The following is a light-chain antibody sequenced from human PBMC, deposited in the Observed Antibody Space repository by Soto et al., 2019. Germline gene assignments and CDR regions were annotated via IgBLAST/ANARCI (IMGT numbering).Light chain of an antibody. V-gene: IGKV3-15*01. Sequence: EIVMTQSPATLSVSPGERATLSCRASQSVSSNLAWYQQKPGQAPRLLIYGASTRATGIPARFSGSGSGTEFTLTISSLQSEDFAVYYCQQYYNWPPGTFGQGTKVDIK. CDR3: QQYYNWPPGT. J-gene: IGKJ1*01. CDR2: GAS. CDR1: QSVSSN.